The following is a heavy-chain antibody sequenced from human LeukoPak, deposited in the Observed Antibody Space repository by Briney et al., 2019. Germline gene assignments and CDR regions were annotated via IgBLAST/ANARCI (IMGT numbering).Heavy chain of an antibody. V-gene: IGHV4-59*01. CDR1: GVSINGYY. CDR2: ISDSGST. J-gene: IGHJ5*02. D-gene: IGHD4-17*01. CDR3: ARVFRGAVTSNWFDP. Sequence: SETLSLTCTASGVSINGYYWTWIRQPPGKGLEWIGYISDSGSTNYSPSLKSRVTMSVDSSNTEFSLRLNSVTAADTAVYYCARVFRGAVTSNWFDPWGQGTLVTVSS.